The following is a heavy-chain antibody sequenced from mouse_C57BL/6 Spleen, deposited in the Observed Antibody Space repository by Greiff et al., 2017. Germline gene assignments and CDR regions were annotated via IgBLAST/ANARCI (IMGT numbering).Heavy chain of an antibody. CDR3: ARGRDYYDFYYFDY. Sequence: VKLKQPGAELVKPGASVKMSCKASGYTFTSYWITWVKQRPGQGLEWIGDIYPGSGSTNYNEKFKSKATLTVDTSSSTAYMQLSSLTSEDSAVYYCARGRDYYDFYYFDYWGQGTTLTVSS. D-gene: IGHD2-4*01. J-gene: IGHJ2*01. V-gene: IGHV1-55*01. CDR2: IYPGSGST. CDR1: GYTFTSYW.